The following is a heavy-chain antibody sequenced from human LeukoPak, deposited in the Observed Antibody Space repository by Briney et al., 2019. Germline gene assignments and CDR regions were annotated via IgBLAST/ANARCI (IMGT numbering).Heavy chain of an antibody. V-gene: IGHV3-30*18. CDR3: AKDAAHDSSGYCGY. D-gene: IGHD3-22*01. Sequence: GGSLRLSCAASGFTFSSYGMHWVRQAPGKGLEWVAVISYDGSNKYYADSVKGRFTISRDNSKNTLYLQMNSLRAEDTAVYYCAKDAAHDSSGYCGYWGQGTLVTVSS. CDR2: ISYDGSNK. CDR1: GFTFSSYG. J-gene: IGHJ4*02.